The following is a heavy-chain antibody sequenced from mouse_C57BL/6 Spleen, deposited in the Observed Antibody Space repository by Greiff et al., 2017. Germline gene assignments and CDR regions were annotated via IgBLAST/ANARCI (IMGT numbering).Heavy chain of an antibody. CDR3: ARSVNDYAFAY. D-gene: IGHD2-4*01. V-gene: IGHV1-4*01. J-gene: IGHJ3*01. CDR2: INPSSGYT. CDR1: GYTFTSYT. Sequence: VQLQQSGAELARPGASVKMSCKASGYTFTSYTMHWVKQRPGQGLEWIGYINPSSGYTTYNQKFKDKATLTADKSSSTAYMQLSSLTSEDSAVYYCARSVNDYAFAYWGQGTLVTVSA.